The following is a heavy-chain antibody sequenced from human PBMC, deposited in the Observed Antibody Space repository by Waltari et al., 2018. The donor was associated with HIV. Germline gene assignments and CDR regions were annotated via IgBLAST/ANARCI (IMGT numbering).Heavy chain of an antibody. J-gene: IGHJ4*02. CDR2: VEHTGNT. V-gene: IGHV4-34*01. CDR1: KTSLRGNY. D-gene: IGHD2-15*01. Sequence: QVKLQQKGAGQLKPSETLSLTYAVNKTSLRGNYWSWIRQPPGKGPEWIGQVEHTGNTKYKASLNSRVTISVDTSKNQFSLKMKSVTAADTAFYYCTRAWAEGGPQGNWGQGALVTVSS. CDR3: TRAWAEGGPQGN.